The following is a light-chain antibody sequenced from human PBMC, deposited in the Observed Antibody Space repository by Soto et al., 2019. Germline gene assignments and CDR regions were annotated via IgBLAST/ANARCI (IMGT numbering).Light chain of an antibody. V-gene: IGKV4-1*01. J-gene: IGKJ5*01. CDR2: WAF. CDR3: HQYYTTPIT. CDR1: QSVLYSSTNKNY. Sequence: DIVMTQSLESLAVSLGERATINCKSSQSVLYSSTNKNYLAWYQQQEGQPPRLLIYWAFTRESGVPDRFSGSGSGTDFTLTISSLQAEDVAIYYCHQYYTTPITFGQGTRLEIK.